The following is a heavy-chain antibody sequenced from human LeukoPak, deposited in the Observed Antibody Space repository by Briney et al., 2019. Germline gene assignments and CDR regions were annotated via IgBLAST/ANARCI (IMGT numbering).Heavy chain of an antibody. Sequence: ASVKVFCKASGGTFSSYAISWVRQAPGQGLEWMGRIIPILGIANYAQKFQGRVTITADKSTSTAYMELSSLRSEDTAVYYCARASPRIYDFWSGYRFDYWGQGTLVTVSS. CDR1: GGTFSSYA. D-gene: IGHD3-3*01. CDR2: IIPILGIA. V-gene: IGHV1-69*04. CDR3: ARASPRIYDFWSGYRFDY. J-gene: IGHJ4*02.